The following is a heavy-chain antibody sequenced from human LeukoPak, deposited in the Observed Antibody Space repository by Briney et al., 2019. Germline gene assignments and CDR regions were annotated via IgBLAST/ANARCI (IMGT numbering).Heavy chain of an antibody. Sequence: PSETLSLTCTVSGGSITSSGYYWGWLRQPPGKGLEWIGSIYYSGSTYYNPSLKSRVTISVDTSKDQFSLKLSSLTAADTAVYYCARQHTRGAVVALVDYWGQGTLVTVSS. D-gene: IGHD3-22*01. J-gene: IGHJ4*02. CDR3: ARQHTRGAVVALVDY. V-gene: IGHV4-39*01. CDR1: GGSITSSGYY. CDR2: IYYSGST.